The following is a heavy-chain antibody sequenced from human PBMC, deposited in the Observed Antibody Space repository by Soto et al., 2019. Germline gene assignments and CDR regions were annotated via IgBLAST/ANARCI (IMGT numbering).Heavy chain of an antibody. Sequence: QVQLVQSGAEVKKPGASVKVSCKASGYTFTSYDINWVRQATGQGLEWMGWMNPNSGNTGYAQKFQGRVTMTRNTSHSKAHKEPSRLRSEDTAVYYCARDTPRSRRGVYWGPGTLVTVSS. D-gene: IGHD3-10*01. J-gene: IGHJ4*02. CDR1: GYTFTSYD. CDR2: MNPNSGNT. CDR3: ARDTPRSRRGVY. V-gene: IGHV1-8*01.